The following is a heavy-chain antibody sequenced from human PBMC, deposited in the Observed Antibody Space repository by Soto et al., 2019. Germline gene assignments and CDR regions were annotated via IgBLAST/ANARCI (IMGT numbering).Heavy chain of an antibody. J-gene: IGHJ5*02. D-gene: IGHD4-17*01. CDR3: AGEQARPYGNWFDP. Sequence: SETLSLTCTVSGGSISSGGYYWSWIRQHPGKGLEWIGYIYYSGSTYYNPSLKSRVTISVDTSKNQFSLKLSSVTAADTAVYYCAGEQARPYGNWFDPWGQGTLVTVS. CDR2: IYYSGST. V-gene: IGHV4-31*03. CDR1: GGSISSGGYY.